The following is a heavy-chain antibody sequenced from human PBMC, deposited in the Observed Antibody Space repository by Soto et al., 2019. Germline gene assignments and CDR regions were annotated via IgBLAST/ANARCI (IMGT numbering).Heavy chain of an antibody. Sequence: EVQLVESGGGLVQPGRSLRLSCAASGFTFDDYAMHWVRQAPGKGLEWVSGISWNSYSIGYADPVKGRFTISRDNAKNSLYLQMTSLRAEDTALYYCAKDGGITMVRGVITKSSGFDYWRQGTLVTVSS. J-gene: IGHJ4*02. V-gene: IGHV3-9*01. CDR3: AKDGGITMVRGVITKSSGFDY. D-gene: IGHD3-10*01. CDR1: GFTFDDYA. CDR2: ISWNSYSI.